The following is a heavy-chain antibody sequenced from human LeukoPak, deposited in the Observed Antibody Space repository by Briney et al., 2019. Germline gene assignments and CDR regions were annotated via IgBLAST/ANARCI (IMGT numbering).Heavy chain of an antibody. Sequence: SQTLQPTSTLSYTNASRNSAAMNSNRQSPSRGLQWLGRTYYRSKWYNDYALSVESRITINPDTSKNQFSLQLNSVTPEDTAVYYCAREVVAGDDAFDIWGQGTMVTVSS. J-gene: IGHJ3*02. V-gene: IGHV6-1*01. CDR1: YTNASRNSAA. CDR2: TYYRSKWYN. CDR3: AREVVAGDDAFDI. D-gene: IGHD2-15*01.